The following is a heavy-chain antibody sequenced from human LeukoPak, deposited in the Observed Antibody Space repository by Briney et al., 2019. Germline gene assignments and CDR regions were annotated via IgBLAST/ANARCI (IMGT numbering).Heavy chain of an antibody. CDR2: IRRDGSHK. Sequence: PGGSLRLSCAASGFAFNDFAMYWVRQAPGKGLDWVALIRRDGSHKYYAHSIKGRFTISRDNSKNTLYLQMSSLRAEDTAVYYCAKSSITFAAGRLGSIDFWGQGTLVTVSS. J-gene: IGHJ4*02. D-gene: IGHD3-16*01. CDR1: GFAFNDFA. V-gene: IGHV3-30*02. CDR3: AKSSITFAAGRLGSIDF.